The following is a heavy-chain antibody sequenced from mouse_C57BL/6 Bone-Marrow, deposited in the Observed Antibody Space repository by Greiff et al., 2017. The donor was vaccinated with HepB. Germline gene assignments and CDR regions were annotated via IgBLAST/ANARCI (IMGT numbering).Heavy chain of an antibody. V-gene: IGHV1-26*01. CDR3: ARDYYGSRNYFDY. CDR1: GYTFTDYY. D-gene: IGHD1-1*01. J-gene: IGHJ2*01. CDR2: INPNNGGT. Sequence: EVKLQQSGPELVKPGASVKISCKASGYTFTDYYMNWVKQSHGKSLEWIGDINPNNGGTSYNQKFKGKATLTVDKSSSTAYMELRSLTSEDSAVYYCARDYYGSRNYFDYWGQGTTLTVSS.